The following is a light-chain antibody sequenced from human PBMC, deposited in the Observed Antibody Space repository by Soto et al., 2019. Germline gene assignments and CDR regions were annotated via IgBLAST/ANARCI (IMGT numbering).Light chain of an antibody. CDR3: QQYGSSQYT. J-gene: IGKJ2*01. CDR1: QSINSRY. V-gene: IGKV3-20*01. Sequence: EIVLTQSPGTLSLSPGERATLSCRASQSINSRYLAWYQQKPGQAPRLLIYAASSRATGIPDRFSSSGSGTYVTLGISRLETEDFAVYYCQQYGSSQYTFGQGTKLEIK. CDR2: AAS.